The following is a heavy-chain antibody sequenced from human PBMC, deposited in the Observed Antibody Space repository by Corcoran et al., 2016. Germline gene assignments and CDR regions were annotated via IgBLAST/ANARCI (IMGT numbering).Heavy chain of an antibody. J-gene: IGHJ5*02. Sequence: QVQLQESGPGLVKPSETLSLTCTVSGGSISSYYWSWIRQPPGKGLEWIGYIYYSGSTNYNTSLKSRVTISVDTSKNQVSLKLSSVTAADTAVYYCARDSYYGSWSYTWGQGTLVTVSS. CDR3: ARDSYYGSWSYT. D-gene: IGHD3-10*01. V-gene: IGHV4-59*01. CDR2: IYYSGST. CDR1: GGSISSYY.